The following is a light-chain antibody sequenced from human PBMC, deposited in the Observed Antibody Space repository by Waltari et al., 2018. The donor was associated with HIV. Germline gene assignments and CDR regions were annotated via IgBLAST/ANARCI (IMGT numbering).Light chain of an antibody. CDR2: RNN. Sequence: QSVLTQPPSASGTPGQRVTISCSGSSSNIGSNYGYWYQQLPGTAPKLLSYRNNQRPSVVPDGFSCSKAGTSASLAISGLRSEDEADYYCAAWDDSLSGLVFGGGTKVTVL. CDR1: SSNIGSNY. V-gene: IGLV1-47*01. J-gene: IGLJ3*02. CDR3: AAWDDSLSGLV.